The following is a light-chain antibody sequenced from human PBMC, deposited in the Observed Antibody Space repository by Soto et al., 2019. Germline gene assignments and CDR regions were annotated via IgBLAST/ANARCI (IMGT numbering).Light chain of an antibody. CDR3: SSDTARTTYV. CDR1: SSDVGGYNY. V-gene: IGLV2-14*01. CDR2: DVS. Sequence: QSALTQPASVSGSPGQSITISCTGTSSDVGGYNYVSWYQHHPGKAPKLIIYDVSDRPSGVSNRFSGYKSGNTASLTISGLQAEDEADYYCSSDTARTTYVFGGGTKLTVL. J-gene: IGLJ1*01.